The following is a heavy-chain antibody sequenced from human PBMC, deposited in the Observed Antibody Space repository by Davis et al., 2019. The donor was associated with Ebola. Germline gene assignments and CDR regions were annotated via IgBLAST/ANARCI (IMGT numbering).Heavy chain of an antibody. Sequence: GESLKISCAASGFTFRNYGMHWVRQAPGKGLEWVAVIWYDGSNEDYADSVKGRFTISRDNSKNTLYLQMNSLRAEDTAVYYCAKGSLYGSRSITAGMDVWGQGTTVTVSS. CDR2: IWYDGSNE. J-gene: IGHJ6*02. CDR3: AKGSLYGSRSITAGMDV. CDR1: GFTFRNYG. V-gene: IGHV3-33*06. D-gene: IGHD4-17*01.